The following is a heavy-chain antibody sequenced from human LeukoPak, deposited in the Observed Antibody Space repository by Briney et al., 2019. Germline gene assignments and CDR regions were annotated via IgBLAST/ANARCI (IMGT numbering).Heavy chain of an antibody. J-gene: IGHJ3*02. CDR3: AKERNDCSGGSCHYLDAFDI. V-gene: IGHV3-33*06. Sequence: PGRSLRLSCAASGFPFSSYGMHWVRQAPGKGLEWVAVIWYDGSNKYYADSVKGRFTISRDNSKNTLYLQMNSLRAEDTAVYYCAKERNDCSGGSCHYLDAFDIWGQGTMVTVSS. D-gene: IGHD2-15*01. CDR1: GFPFSSYG. CDR2: IWYDGSNK.